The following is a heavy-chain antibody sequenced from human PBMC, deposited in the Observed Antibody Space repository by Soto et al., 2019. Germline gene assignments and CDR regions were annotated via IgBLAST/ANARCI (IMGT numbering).Heavy chain of an antibody. V-gene: IGHV3-23*01. CDR2: ISGSGGST. Sequence: EVQLLESGGGLVQPGGSMRLSCAASGFTFSSYAMSWVRQAPGKGLEWVSAISGSGGSTYYADSVKGRFTISRDNSKNTLYLQMNSLRAEDTAVYYCAPHLWFGELYYWGQGTLVTVSS. CDR3: APHLWFGELYY. CDR1: GFTFSSYA. D-gene: IGHD3-10*01. J-gene: IGHJ4*02.